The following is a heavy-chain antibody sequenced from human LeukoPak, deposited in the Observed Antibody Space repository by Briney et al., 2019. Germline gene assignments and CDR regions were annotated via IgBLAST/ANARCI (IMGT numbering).Heavy chain of an antibody. CDR3: AKTPPRYYVKGSYPDY. CDR1: RFIFTSYD. CDR2: IRYSETET. D-gene: IGHD3-10*02. Sequence: GGSLRLSCATSRFIFTSYDMHWFRQAPGKGREWVAFIRYSETETYYADSVKGRFTISRDNSKDTLYLQMNSLRAEDTAVYYCAKTPPRYYVKGSYPDYWGQGTLVIVSS. J-gene: IGHJ4*02. V-gene: IGHV3-30*02.